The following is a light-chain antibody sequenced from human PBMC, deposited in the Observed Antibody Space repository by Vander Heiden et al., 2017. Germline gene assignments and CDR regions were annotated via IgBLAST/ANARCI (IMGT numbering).Light chain of an antibody. CDR3: QQYYSYWT. CDR1: HSFSSW. CDR2: NAS. J-gene: IGKJ1*01. Sequence: PMNPSPSTLSAAIVDIVCSACRASHSFSSWFAWYQQKPGKAPKLLIYNASSLESGVPSRCSGSGSVTEFTLTISSLHPDDFSTYYCQQYYSYWTFGQGTKVEIK. V-gene: IGKV1-5*03.